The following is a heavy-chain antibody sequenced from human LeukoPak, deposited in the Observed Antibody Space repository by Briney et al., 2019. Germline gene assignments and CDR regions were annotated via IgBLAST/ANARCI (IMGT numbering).Heavy chain of an antibody. CDR2: IIPIVGTA. J-gene: IGHJ4*02. D-gene: IGHD6-19*01. V-gene: IGHV1-69*05. Sequence: GSSVNVSCKSSGGTFSSYAISWVRQAPGQGLEWVGGIIPIVGTANYAQKFQGRATITTDESTSTAHMERSRLRSEDTAVYYCARPNSSGWYYFDYWGQGTLVTVSS. CDR1: GGTFSSYA. CDR3: ARPNSSGWYYFDY.